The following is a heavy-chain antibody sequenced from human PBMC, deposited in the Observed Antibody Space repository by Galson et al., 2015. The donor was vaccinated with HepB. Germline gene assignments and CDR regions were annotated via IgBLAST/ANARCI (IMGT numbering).Heavy chain of an antibody. CDR3: SKDGIMVANNPYHFHY. V-gene: IGHV3-23*01. CDR2: ITSSGGNS. D-gene: IGHD2-15*01. CDR1: GFSFTRYA. J-gene: IGHJ4*02. Sequence: SLRLSCAASGFSFTRYAMTWVRQAPGKGLEWVSSITSSGGNSYYTDSVKGRFTVSRDNSKNTLLLQLNSLRAEDTAMYFCSKDGIMVANNPYHFHYWGQGPLVTVSS.